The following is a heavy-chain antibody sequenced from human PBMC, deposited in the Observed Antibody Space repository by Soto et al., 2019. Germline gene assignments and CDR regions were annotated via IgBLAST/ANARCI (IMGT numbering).Heavy chain of an antibody. CDR3: ARGGGVTATFDY. J-gene: IGHJ4*02. Sequence: PSETLSLTCTVSGGSISSGGYYWSWIRQHPGKGLEWIGYIYYSGGTYYNPSLKSRVTISVDTSKNQFSLKLSSVTAADTAVYYCARGGGVTATFDYWGQGTLVTAAS. D-gene: IGHD3-10*01. CDR2: IYYSGGT. V-gene: IGHV4-31*03. CDR1: GGSISSGGYY.